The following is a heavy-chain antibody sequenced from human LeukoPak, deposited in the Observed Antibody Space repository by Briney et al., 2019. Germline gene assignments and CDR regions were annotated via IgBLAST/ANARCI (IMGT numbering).Heavy chain of an antibody. CDR3: ARVRDSSTIPFDY. J-gene: IGHJ4*02. V-gene: IGHV1-2*02. D-gene: IGHD2-2*01. CDR2: INPNSGGT. Sequence: ASVKVSCKASGYTFTGYYMHWVRQAPGQGLEWMGWINPNSGGTNYAQKFQGRVTMTRDTSISTAYMELSRLRSDDTAVYYCARVRDSSTIPFDYWGQGTLVIVSS. CDR1: GYTFTGYY.